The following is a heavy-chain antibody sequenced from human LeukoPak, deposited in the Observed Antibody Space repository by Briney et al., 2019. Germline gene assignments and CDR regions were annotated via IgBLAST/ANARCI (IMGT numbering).Heavy chain of an antibody. CDR1: GYTFTSYD. V-gene: IGHV1-2*02. CDR2: INPNSGGT. Sequence: ASVKVSCKASGYTFTSYDINWVRQATGQGLEWMGWINPNSGGTNYAQNFQGRVTMTRDTSISTAYMELSSLRSDDTAVYYCARDFSWIVPGYFDYWGQGTLLTVSS. D-gene: IGHD2-8*01. J-gene: IGHJ4*02. CDR3: ARDFSWIVPGYFDY.